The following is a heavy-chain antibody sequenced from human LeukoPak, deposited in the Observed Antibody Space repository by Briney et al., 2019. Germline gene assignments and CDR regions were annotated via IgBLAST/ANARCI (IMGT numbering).Heavy chain of an antibody. CDR2: ITSGCENT. CDR1: GFTFTSYS. V-gene: IGHV3-23*01. D-gene: IGHD2-2*01. Sequence: PGGSLRLSCAASGFTFTSYSMSWVGQAPGKGLEWVSAITSGCENTYYADSVKGRFTISRDNSKNTLYLQMHSLRAADTAVYYCAKDKPGPPYCSGTSCFDAFDVWGQGTMVTVSS. J-gene: IGHJ3*01. CDR3: AKDKPGPPYCSGTSCFDAFDV.